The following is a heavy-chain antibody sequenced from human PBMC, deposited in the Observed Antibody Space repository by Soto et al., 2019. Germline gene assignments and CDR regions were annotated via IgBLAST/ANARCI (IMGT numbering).Heavy chain of an antibody. CDR1: GCTFISYS. CDR2: ISCSTTYI. D-gene: IGHD3-22*01. CDR3: ARVVDYCDPYYYYGMDV. J-gene: IGHJ6*02. Sequence: PWVSLRLSCAASGCTFISYSMSWVRQAPGKGLEWVSSISCSTTYIYYADSVKGRFTISRDNAKNSLYLQMNSLRAEDTAVYYCARVVDYCDPYYYYGMDVWGQGTTVTVSS. V-gene: IGHV3-21*01.